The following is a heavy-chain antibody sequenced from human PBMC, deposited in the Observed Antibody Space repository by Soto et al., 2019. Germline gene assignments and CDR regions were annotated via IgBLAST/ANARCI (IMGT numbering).Heavy chain of an antibody. D-gene: IGHD4-17*01. J-gene: IGHJ3*02. CDR2: IIPILGIA. V-gene: IGHV1-69*08. CDR3: ARDRWFNTVTHRGDAFDI. Sequence: QVQLVQSGAEVKKPGSSVKVSCKASGGTFSSYTISWVRQAPGQGLEWMGRIIPILGIANYAQKFQGRVTITADKSTSTAYIELSSHRSEDTAVYYCARDRWFNTVTHRGDAFDIWVQGTMVTVSS. CDR1: GGTFSSYT.